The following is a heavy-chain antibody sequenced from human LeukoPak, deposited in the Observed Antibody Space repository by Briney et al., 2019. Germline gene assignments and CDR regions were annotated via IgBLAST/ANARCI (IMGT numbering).Heavy chain of an antibody. V-gene: IGHV2-70*11. CDR2: IDWDDDR. Sequence: SGPTLVNPTQTLTLTCTFSGFSLSTSGMCVSWIRQLLGKALEWLARIDWDDDRYYTTSLKTRLTISKDTSKNQVVLTMTNMDPVDTATYYCARVIAVAGGGAFDHWGQGALVTVSS. CDR3: ARVIAVAGGGAFDH. CDR1: GFSLSTSGMC. D-gene: IGHD6-19*01. J-gene: IGHJ5*02.